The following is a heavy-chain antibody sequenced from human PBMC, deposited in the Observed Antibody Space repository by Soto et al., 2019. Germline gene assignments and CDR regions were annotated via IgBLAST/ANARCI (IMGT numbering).Heavy chain of an antibody. J-gene: IGHJ6*02. V-gene: IGHV3-23*01. CDR1: GFTFSSYA. D-gene: IGHD6-19*01. Sequence: PGGSLRLSRAASGFTFSSYAMSWVRHAPGKGLAPFSAISGSGGSTYHADSVKGRFTISRDNSKNTLYLQMNSLRAEDTAVYYCAKDQGQWLDDHKHYFYYYGMDVWGQGTTVTVSS. CDR3: AKDQGQWLDDHKHYFYYYGMDV. CDR2: ISGSGGST.